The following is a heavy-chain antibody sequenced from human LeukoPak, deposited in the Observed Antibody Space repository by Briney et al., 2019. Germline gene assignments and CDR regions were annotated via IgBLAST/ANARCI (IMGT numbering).Heavy chain of an antibody. CDR1: GGSISSYY. J-gene: IGHJ4*02. D-gene: IGHD3-10*01. Sequence: PSETLSLTCTVSGGSISSYYWSWIRQPPGKGLEWIGYIYYSGSTNYNPSLKSRVTISVDTSKNQFSLKLSSVTAADTAVYYCARTAMVRGRLDYWGQGTLVTVSS. V-gene: IGHV4-59*01. CDR2: IYYSGST. CDR3: ARTAMVRGRLDY.